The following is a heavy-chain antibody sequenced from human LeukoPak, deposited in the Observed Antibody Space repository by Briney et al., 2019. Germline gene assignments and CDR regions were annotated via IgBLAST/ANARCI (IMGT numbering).Heavy chain of an antibody. CDR1: GYSFTSYW. D-gene: IGHD2-2*01. J-gene: IGHJ4*02. V-gene: IGHV5-51*01. Sequence: GESLKISCKGSGYSFTSYWIGGVRQMPGKGLECMGIIYPGGSDTRYSPSFQGQVTISADKSISTAYLQWSSLKASDTAMYYCARHESTPGDIVVVPAASFDYWGQGTLVTVSS. CDR2: IYPGGSDT. CDR3: ARHESTPGDIVVVPAASFDY.